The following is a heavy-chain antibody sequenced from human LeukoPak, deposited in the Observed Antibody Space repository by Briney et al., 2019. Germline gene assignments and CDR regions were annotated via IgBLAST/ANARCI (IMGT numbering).Heavy chain of an antibody. V-gene: IGHV3-23*01. CDR1: GFTFGNYA. J-gene: IGHJ4*02. CDR3: AKAQRSGYSYGNYFDN. D-gene: IGHD5-18*01. CDR2: SSGGGGGT. Sequence: PGGSLRLSCAASGFTFGNYAMSWVRQAPGKGLEGVSASSGGGGGTYYADSVKGRLTITRDTSENTMFLQMNSLRAEDTAVYYCAKAQRSGYSYGNYFDNWGQGTLVTVSS.